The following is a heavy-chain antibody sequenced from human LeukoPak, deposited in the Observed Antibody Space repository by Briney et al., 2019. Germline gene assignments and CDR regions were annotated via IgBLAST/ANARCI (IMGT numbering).Heavy chain of an antibody. D-gene: IGHD3-3*01. CDR2: ISGSGGST. Sequence: GGSLRLSCAASGFTFSSYAMSWVRQAPGKGLEWGSAISGSGGSTYYADSVKGRFTISRDNSKNTLYLQMNSLRAEDTAVYYCAKGYDFWSGPFVWGQGTLVTVSS. V-gene: IGHV3-23*01. CDR3: AKGYDFWSGPFV. J-gene: IGHJ4*02. CDR1: GFTFSSYA.